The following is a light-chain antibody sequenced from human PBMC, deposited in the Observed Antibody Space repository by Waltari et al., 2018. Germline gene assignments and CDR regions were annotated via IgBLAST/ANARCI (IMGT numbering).Light chain of an antibody. CDR3: QNHERLPAM. CDR1: QSISRY. CDR2: AAS. Sequence: DIVLTQSPGTLSLSPGERATLSCRASQSISRYLAWYQQHPGQAPRLLIYAASSRATGIPDMFSGSGSGTDFSLTISRLGPEDFAVYYCQNHERLPAMFGQGTKVEIK. V-gene: IGKV3-20*01. J-gene: IGKJ1*01.